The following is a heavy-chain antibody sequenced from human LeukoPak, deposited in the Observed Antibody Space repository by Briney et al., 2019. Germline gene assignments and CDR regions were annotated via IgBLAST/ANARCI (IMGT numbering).Heavy chain of an antibody. CDR1: GGSISSYY. CDR2: IYYSGST. CDR3: AREREASWGDAFDI. J-gene: IGHJ3*02. D-gene: IGHD2-2*01. Sequence: SETLSLTCTVSGGSISSYYWSWIRQPPGKGLEWIGYIYYSGSTNYNPSLKSRVTMSVDTSKNQFSLKLSSVTAADTAVYYCAREREASWGDAFDIWGQGTMVTVSS. V-gene: IGHV4-59*12.